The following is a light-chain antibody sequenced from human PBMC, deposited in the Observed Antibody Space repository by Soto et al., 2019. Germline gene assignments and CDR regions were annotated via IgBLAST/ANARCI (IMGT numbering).Light chain of an antibody. CDR1: QGISSA. V-gene: IGKV1D-13*01. CDR3: QQFNNYLPIT. J-gene: IGKJ5*01. CDR2: DAS. Sequence: AIQLTQSPSSLYASVGDRVTITCRASQGISSALAWYQQKPGKAPKLLIYDASSLESGVPSRFSGSGSGTDFTLTISSLQPEDFATYYCQQFNNYLPITFGQGTRLEIK.